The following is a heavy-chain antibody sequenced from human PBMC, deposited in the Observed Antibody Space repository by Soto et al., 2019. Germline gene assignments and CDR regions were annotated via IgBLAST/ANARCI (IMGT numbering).Heavy chain of an antibody. CDR2: ISSSGSTI. J-gene: IGHJ4*02. Sequence: GGSLRLSCGASGFTFSSYEMNWVRQAPGKGLEWVSYISSSGSTIYYADSVKGRFTISRDNAKNSLYLQMNSLRAEDTAVYYCASVRGPIDYWGQGTLVTVSS. D-gene: IGHD3-10*02. CDR3: ASVRGPIDY. CDR1: GFTFSSYE. V-gene: IGHV3-48*03.